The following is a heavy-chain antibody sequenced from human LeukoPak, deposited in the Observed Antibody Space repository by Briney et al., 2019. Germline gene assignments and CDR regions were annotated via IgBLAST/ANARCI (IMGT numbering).Heavy chain of an antibody. CDR2: MNPNSGNT. CDR3: ARGFRSQPSLWFGELYKLPVDP. Sequence: ASVKVSCKASGYTFTSYDINWVRQATGQGLEWMGWMNPNSGNTGYAQKFQGRVTMTRNTSISTAYMELSSLRSEDTAVYYCARGFRSQPSLWFGELYKLPVDPWGQGTLVTVSS. V-gene: IGHV1-8*01. J-gene: IGHJ5*02. D-gene: IGHD3-10*01. CDR1: GYTFTSYD.